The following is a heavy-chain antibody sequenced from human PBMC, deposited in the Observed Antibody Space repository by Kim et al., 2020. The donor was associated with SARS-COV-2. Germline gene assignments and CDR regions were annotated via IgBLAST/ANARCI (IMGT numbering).Heavy chain of an antibody. J-gene: IGHJ5*02. V-gene: IGHV4-59*01. Sequence: NYNPSLQRRVTISVDTSKSQVSLKLSSVTAADTAVYYCARESYSSGCFDTWGQGTLVTVSS. CDR3: ARESYSSGCFDT. D-gene: IGHD6-19*01.